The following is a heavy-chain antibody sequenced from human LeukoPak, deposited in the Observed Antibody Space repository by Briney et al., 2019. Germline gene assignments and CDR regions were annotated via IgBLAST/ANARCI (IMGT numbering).Heavy chain of an antibody. V-gene: IGHV3-7*01. D-gene: IGHD1-26*01. J-gene: IGHJ4*02. CDR3: AKPSGSGFDY. Sequence: GGSLRLSCAASGFTFSSYWMSWVRQAPGKGREWVANIKQDESEKYYVDSVKGRFTISRDNSKNTVFLQMNSLRAEDTAVYYCAKPSGSGFDYWGQGTLVTVSS. CDR1: GFTFSSYW. CDR2: IKQDESEK.